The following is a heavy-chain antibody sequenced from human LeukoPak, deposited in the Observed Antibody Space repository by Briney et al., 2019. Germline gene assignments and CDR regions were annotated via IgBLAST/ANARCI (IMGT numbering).Heavy chain of an antibody. CDR3: ARVGPHDYDNVWGNSNDY. CDR2: INPNSGGT. J-gene: IGHJ4*02. D-gene: IGHD3-16*01. Sequence: ASVKVSCKASGYTFTGYYMHWVRQAPGQGLEWMGWINPNSGGTNYAQKFQGRVTMTRDTSISTAYMELKSLRADDTAVYYCARVGPHDYDNVWGNSNDYWGQGTLVTVSS. V-gene: IGHV1-2*02. CDR1: GYTFTGYY.